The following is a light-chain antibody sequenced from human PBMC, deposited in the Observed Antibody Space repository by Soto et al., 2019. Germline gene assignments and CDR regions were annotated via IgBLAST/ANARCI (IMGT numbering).Light chain of an antibody. CDR3: CSLTTSHTYV. J-gene: IGLJ1*01. V-gene: IGLV2-14*02. CDR1: SSDVVNDLL. CDR2: EGT. Sequence: QSVLTQPASVSGSPGQSITISCTGTSSDVVNDLLVSWYQQQPGKAPKLMIYEGTKRPAGVSDRFSGSKSGNTASLTISGLQAEDEADYYCCSLTTSHTYVFGSGTKLTVL.